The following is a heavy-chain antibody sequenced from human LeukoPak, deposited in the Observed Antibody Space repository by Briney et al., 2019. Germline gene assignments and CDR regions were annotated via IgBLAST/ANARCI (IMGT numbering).Heavy chain of an antibody. CDR2: IIPIFGTA. D-gene: IGHD3/OR15-3a*01. J-gene: IGHJ6*02. CDR1: GGTFSSYA. V-gene: IGHV1-69*01. CDR3: ARHGTGEYYYYGMDV. Sequence: GSSVKVSCKASGGTFSSYAISWVRQAPGQGLEWMGGIIPIFGTANYAQKFQGRVTITADESTSTAYMELSSLRSEDTPVYYCARHGTGEYYYYGMDVWGQGTTVTVSS.